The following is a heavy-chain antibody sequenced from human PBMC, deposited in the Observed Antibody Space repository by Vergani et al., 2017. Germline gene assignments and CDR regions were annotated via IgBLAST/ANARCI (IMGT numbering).Heavy chain of an antibody. Sequence: QLQLPESGPGLVKPSETLSLTCTVSGGSIRSSSYYWGWIRQPPGKGLEWIGSIYYSGSTYYNPSLKSRGTISVDTSKNQFSLKLSSVTAADTAVYYCARAFPFTTGQYDYYGMDVWGQGTTVTVSS. J-gene: IGHJ6*02. CDR3: ARAFPFTTGQYDYYGMDV. CDR2: IYYSGST. V-gene: IGHV4-39*01. D-gene: IGHD3-22*01. CDR1: GGSIRSSSYY.